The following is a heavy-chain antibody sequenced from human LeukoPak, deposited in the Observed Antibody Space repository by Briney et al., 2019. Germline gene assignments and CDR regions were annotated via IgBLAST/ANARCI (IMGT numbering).Heavy chain of an antibody. D-gene: IGHD4-17*01. V-gene: IGHV1-24*01. J-gene: IGHJ3*02. CDR1: GYTLRSFS. Sequence: ASVKVSCKVSGYTLRSFSIHWVRQSSGSGLEWVGLFDPEDGETIYAQNFQGRVTMPVDTSRDTAFLELSGLRFEDTAVYYCARQGPEEAPGDYSDAFDIWGQGTMVTVSS. CDR2: FDPEDGET. CDR3: ARQGPEEAPGDYSDAFDI.